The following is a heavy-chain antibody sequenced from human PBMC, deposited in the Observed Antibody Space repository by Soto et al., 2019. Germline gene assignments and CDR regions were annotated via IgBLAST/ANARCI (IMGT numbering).Heavy chain of an antibody. J-gene: IGHJ2*01. CDR1: GGSISSGDYY. Sequence: QVQLQESGPGLVKPSQTLSLTCTVSGGSISSGDYYWSWIRQPPGKGLEWIGYIYYSGSTYYNPSLKKRVTISVDTSKNQFSLKLSSVTAADTAVYYCARLDYDSSGSPPDWYFDLWGRGTLVTVSS. V-gene: IGHV4-30-4*01. CDR2: IYYSGST. CDR3: ARLDYDSSGSPPDWYFDL. D-gene: IGHD3-22*01.